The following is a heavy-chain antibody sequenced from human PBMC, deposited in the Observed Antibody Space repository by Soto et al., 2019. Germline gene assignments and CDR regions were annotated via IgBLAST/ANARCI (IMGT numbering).Heavy chain of an antibody. D-gene: IGHD3-10*01. Sequence: XGSLRLSCAASGFTFGSYAMSWVRQAPGKGLEWVSLISGTGDSSEYANSVKGRFTISRDYSKTTVFLQMNSLRAEDTAVYFCAPDNGNYGSGSFSQWGQGTLVTVSS. CDR1: GFTFGSYA. J-gene: IGHJ4*02. CDR3: APDNGNYGSGSFSQ. CDR2: ISGTGDSS. V-gene: IGHV3-23*01.